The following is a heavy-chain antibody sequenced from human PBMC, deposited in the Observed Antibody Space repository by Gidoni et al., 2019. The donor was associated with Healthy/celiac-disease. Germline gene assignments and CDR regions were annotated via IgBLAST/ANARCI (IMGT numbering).Heavy chain of an antibody. CDR3: AKGAQWELPGGYFDL. V-gene: IGHV3-23*01. D-gene: IGHD1-26*01. CDR1: GFTFSRYA. CDR2: ISGSGGST. J-gene: IGHJ2*01. Sequence: EVQLLESGGGLVQPGGSLSISCAASGFTFSRYAMSWVRQAPGKGLEWVSAISGSGGSTYYADSVKGRFTISRDNSKNTLYLQMNSLRAEDTAVYYCAKGAQWELPGGYFDLWGRGTLVTVSS.